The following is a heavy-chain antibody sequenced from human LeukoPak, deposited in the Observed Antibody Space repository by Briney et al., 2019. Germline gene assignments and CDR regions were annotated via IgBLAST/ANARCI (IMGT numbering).Heavy chain of an antibody. V-gene: IGHV2-70*11. J-gene: IGHJ4*02. D-gene: IGHD2-2*02. Sequence: TLSLLCTVSGDSILSYSWSWIRQPPGKALEWLARIDWDDDKYYSTSLKTRLTISKDTSKNQVVLTMTNMDPVDTAKYYCTRTIPPATSDYWGQGTLVTVSS. CDR2: IDWDDDK. CDR3: TRTIPPATSDY. CDR1: GDSILSYSW.